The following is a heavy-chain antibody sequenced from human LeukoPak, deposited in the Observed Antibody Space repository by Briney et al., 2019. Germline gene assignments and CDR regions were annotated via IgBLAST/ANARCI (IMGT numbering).Heavy chain of an antibody. CDR3: AKGSVAGTLTIMPSCFDY. CDR2: ISGSGGST. Sequence: PGGSLRLSCAASGFTFSSYAMSWVRQAPGKGLEWVSAISGSGGSTYYADSVKGRFTISRDNSKNALYLQMNSLRAEDTAVYYCAKGSVAGTLTIMPSCFDYWGQGTLVTVSS. D-gene: IGHD6-19*01. CDR1: GFTFSSYA. J-gene: IGHJ4*02. V-gene: IGHV3-23*01.